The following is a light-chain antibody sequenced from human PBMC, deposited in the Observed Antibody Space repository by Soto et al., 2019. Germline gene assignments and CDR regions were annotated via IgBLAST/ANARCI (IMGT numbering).Light chain of an antibody. CDR1: HMGSTN. Sequence: KQSPATLSVYTGERATLSCRGRHMGSTNLAWYQQRPGQAPRLIISGAYTRATGIPARFSGSGSGTEFTLTISSLQSEDFAIYYCQQFNKWPRTFGQGTKVDIK. V-gene: IGKV3-15*01. J-gene: IGKJ1*01. CDR3: QQFNKWPRT. CDR2: GAY.